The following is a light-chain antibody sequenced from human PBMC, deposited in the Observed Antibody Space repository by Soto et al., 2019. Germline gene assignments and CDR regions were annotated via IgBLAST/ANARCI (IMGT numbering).Light chain of an antibody. Sequence: DIQMTQSPSSLSASVGDRVTITCRASQGISIYLNWFQQKPGKAPELLIYDASHLQTGVPSRISGSGSGTDFSLIINRLQPEDIATYYCQQHDDFPTFGQGTRLEIK. V-gene: IGKV1-33*01. CDR2: DAS. CDR1: QGISIY. CDR3: QQHDDFPT. J-gene: IGKJ5*01.